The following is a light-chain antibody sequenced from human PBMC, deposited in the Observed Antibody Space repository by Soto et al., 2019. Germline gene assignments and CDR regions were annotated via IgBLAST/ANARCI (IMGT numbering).Light chain of an antibody. Sequence: AIPLTQSPSSLSASVGDRVTITCRASQGISSALAWYQQKPGKAPKLLIYDASSLESGVPSRFGGSGSGTDFTLTISSLQPEDFATYYCQQFNSYPRTFGQGTKVEIK. V-gene: IGKV1-13*02. CDR3: QQFNSYPRT. J-gene: IGKJ1*01. CDR1: QGISSA. CDR2: DAS.